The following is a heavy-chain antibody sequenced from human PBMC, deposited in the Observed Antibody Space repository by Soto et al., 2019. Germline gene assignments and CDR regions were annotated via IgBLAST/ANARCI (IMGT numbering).Heavy chain of an antibody. CDR2: INAGNGNT. J-gene: IGHJ5*02. D-gene: IGHD3-10*01. CDR3: ARDPSRTMVRGVIITDNWFDP. CDR1: GYTLTSYA. Sequence: ASVKVSCKASGYTLTSYAMHWVRQAPGQRLEWMGWINAGNGNTKYSQKFQGRVTITRDTSASTAYMELSSLRSEDTAVYYCARDPSRTMVRGVIITDNWFDPWGQGTLVTVSS. V-gene: IGHV1-3*01.